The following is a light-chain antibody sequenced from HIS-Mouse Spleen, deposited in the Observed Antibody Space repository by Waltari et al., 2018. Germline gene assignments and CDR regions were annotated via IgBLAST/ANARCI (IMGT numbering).Light chain of an antibody. CDR2: EDS. Sequence: SSVLTPPPSVSVAPGKTARITCGGTNIGSKRLHWYQQKPGQAPVLVVYEDSDRPSGIPERFSGSNSGNTATLTISRVEAGDEADYYCQVWDSSSDHVVFGGGTKLTVL. J-gene: IGLJ2*01. V-gene: IGLV3-21*03. CDR3: QVWDSSSDHVV. CDR1: NIGSKR.